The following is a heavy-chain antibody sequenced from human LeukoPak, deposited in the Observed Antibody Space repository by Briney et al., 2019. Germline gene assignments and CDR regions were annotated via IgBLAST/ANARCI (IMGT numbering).Heavy chain of an antibody. CDR1: GFTFSSYA. V-gene: IGHV3-30*02. Sequence: GGSLRLSCAASGFTFSSYAMHWVRQAPRKGLEWVSFMRFDGSNKYYADSVKGRFTISRDNSKNTLYLQMNSLRAEDTAVYYCAKDLGSGWTLYYFDYWGQGTLATVSS. CDR2: MRFDGSNK. D-gene: IGHD6-19*01. CDR3: AKDLGSGWTLYYFDY. J-gene: IGHJ4*02.